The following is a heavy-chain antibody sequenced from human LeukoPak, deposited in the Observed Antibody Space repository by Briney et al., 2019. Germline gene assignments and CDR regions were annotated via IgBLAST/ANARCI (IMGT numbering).Heavy chain of an antibody. Sequence: GGSLRLSCAASGFTFSSYWMHWVRQAPGKGLVWVSRINSDGSSTNYADSVKGRFTISRDNSKNTLYLQMNSLRAEDTAVYYCAKSGVAARPPPTNFDYWGQGTLVTVSS. CDR1: GFTFSSYW. CDR2: INSDGSST. J-gene: IGHJ4*02. V-gene: IGHV3-74*01. CDR3: AKSGVAARPPPTNFDY. D-gene: IGHD6-6*01.